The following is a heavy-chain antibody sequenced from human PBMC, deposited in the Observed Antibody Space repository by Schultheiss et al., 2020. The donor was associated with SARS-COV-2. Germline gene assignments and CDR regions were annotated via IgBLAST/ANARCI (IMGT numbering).Heavy chain of an antibody. CDR3: AREQIAMVAFDI. CDR1: GFTFSNSA. Sequence: GGSLRLSCAVSGFTFSNSAMGWVRQAPGKGLEWVGRIRNKANSYTTDPAASVKGRFTISRDDSKNSLFLQMNSLKTEDTAVYYCAREQIAMVAFDIWGQGTIGTVAS. J-gene: IGHJ3*02. CDR2: IRNKANSYTT. D-gene: IGHD5-18*01. V-gene: IGHV3-72*01.